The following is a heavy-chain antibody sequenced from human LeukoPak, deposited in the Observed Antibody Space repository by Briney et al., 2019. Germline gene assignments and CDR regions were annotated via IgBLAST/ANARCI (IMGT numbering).Heavy chain of an antibody. Sequence: SVKVSCKASGGTFSSYAISWVRQAPGQGLEWMGGIIPIFGTANYAQKFQGRVTITADESTSTAYMELGSLRSEDTAVYYCANRVVPAATGNWFDPWGQGTLVTVSS. V-gene: IGHV1-69*13. CDR3: ANRVVPAATGNWFDP. CDR2: IIPIFGTA. D-gene: IGHD2-2*01. J-gene: IGHJ5*02. CDR1: GGTFSSYA.